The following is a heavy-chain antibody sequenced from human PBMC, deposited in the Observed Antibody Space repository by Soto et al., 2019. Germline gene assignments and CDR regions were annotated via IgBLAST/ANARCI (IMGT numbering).Heavy chain of an antibody. CDR2: SSGGGGPT. CDR1: GFSISSSA. V-gene: IGHV3-23*01. D-gene: IGHD3-3*01. CDR3: AKNDWSVYPLGGF. Sequence: EVQLLESGGGLVQPGGSLRLSCTVSGFSISSSAFSWVRQTPGKGLEWVSASSGGGGPTHHADSVKGRFTISRDNSKNTLYLQINSLRAEDTAVYYCAKNDWSVYPLGGFWGRGTLVSVSS. J-gene: IGHJ1*01.